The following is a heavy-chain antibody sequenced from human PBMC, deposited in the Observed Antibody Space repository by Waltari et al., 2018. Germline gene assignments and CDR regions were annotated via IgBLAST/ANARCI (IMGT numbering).Heavy chain of an antibody. V-gene: IGHV4-59*01. CDR3: ARAKGPPRASPAYYFDY. CDR2: IYYGVST. Sequence: QVQLQESGPGLVKPSETLSLTCTVSGGSISSYYWSWIQQPPGKGLVGSGYIYYGVSTTSNPSLKRRVTISVYTAKNQFSLKLSSVTAADTAVYYCARAKGPPRASPAYYFDYWGQGTLVTVSS. J-gene: IGHJ4*02. CDR1: GGSISSYY.